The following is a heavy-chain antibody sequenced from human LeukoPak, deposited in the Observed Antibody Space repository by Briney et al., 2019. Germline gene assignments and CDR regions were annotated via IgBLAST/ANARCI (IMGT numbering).Heavy chain of an antibody. J-gene: IGHJ6*03. CDR2: INSDGSST. Sequence: GGSLRLSCAASGFTFSSYWMSWVRQAPGKGLEWVSRINSDGSSTSYADSVKGRFTISRDNAKNTLCLQMNSLRAEDTAVYYCARVSSGSYFGYYYYYMDVWGKGTTVTVSS. V-gene: IGHV3-74*01. D-gene: IGHD1-26*01. CDR3: ARVSSGSYFGYYYYYMDV. CDR1: GFTFSSYW.